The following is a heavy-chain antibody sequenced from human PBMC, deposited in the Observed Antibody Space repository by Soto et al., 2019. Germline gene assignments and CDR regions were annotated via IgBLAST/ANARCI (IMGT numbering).Heavy chain of an antibody. CDR2: VYYSVST. CDR3: VRGSAPQA. Sequence: SEIHSLPSPVSGDYISSRSYYWGWVRQPPGKGLQWIGSVYYSVSTYYNPSLKSRVTISVDTSKNQLSLKLSSMTSADTAVYYCVRGSAPQAWGQGTLVTVSS. V-gene: IGHV4-39*02. J-gene: IGHJ5*02. CDR1: GDYISSRSYY.